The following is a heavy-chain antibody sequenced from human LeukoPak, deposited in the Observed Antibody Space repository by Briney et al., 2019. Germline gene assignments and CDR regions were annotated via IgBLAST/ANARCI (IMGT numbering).Heavy chain of an antibody. Sequence: GGSLRLSCAASGFTFSDYYMSWIRQAPGKGLQWVSYISTGGSTIYYADSVKGRFTISRDNAKNSLYLQMNSLRAEDTAVYYCARVGDDYNEYVDYWGQGILVTVSS. J-gene: IGHJ4*02. CDR3: ARVGDDYNEYVDY. CDR1: GFTFSDYY. CDR2: ISTGGSTI. D-gene: IGHD5-24*01. V-gene: IGHV3-11*01.